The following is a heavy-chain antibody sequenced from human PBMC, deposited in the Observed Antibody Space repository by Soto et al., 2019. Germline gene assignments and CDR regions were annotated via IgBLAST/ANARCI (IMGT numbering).Heavy chain of an antibody. CDR1: GGSFSGYY. CDR2: INHSGST. CDR3: ARDANYYDSSGYYLNWFDP. J-gene: IGHJ5*02. Sequence: SETLSLTCAVYGGSFSGYYWSWIRQPPGKGLEWIGEINHSGSTNYNPSLKSRVTISVDTSKNQFSLKLSSVTAADTAVYYCARDANYYDSSGYYLNWFDPWGQGTLVTVSS. V-gene: IGHV4-34*01. D-gene: IGHD3-22*01.